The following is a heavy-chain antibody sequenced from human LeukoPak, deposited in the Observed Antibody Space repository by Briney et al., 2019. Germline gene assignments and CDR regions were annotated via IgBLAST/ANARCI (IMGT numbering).Heavy chain of an antibody. CDR2: IHNTDNT. CDR3: ARDTSLGMPQWFDP. V-gene: IGHV4-59*01. J-gene: IGHJ5*02. CDR1: GGFFSSFY. Sequence: SETLSLTCTVSGGFFSSFYWSWIRQPPGKGLEWIAYIHNTDNTKYNPSLKSRATISVDTSKHQISLKLRSVTAADTAIYYCARDTSLGMPQWFDPWGQGALVTVSS. D-gene: IGHD2-2*01.